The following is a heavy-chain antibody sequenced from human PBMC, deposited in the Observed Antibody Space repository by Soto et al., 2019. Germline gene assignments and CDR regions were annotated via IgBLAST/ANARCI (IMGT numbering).Heavy chain of an antibody. D-gene: IGHD6-13*01. CDR1: GYSFTSYW. J-gene: IGHJ5*02. CDR3: ARHGSYSSSYLSWFDP. V-gene: IGHV5-51*01. CDR2: IYPGDSDT. Sequence: EVQLVQSGAEVKKPGESLKISCKGSGYSFTSYWIGWVRQMPGKGLEWMGIIYPGDSDTRYSPSFQGQVTISADKSISTAYLQWSSLKASDTAMYYCARHGSYSSSYLSWFDPWGQGTLVTVSS.